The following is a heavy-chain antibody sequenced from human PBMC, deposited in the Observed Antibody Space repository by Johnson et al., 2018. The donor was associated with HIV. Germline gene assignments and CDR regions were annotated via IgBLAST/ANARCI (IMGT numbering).Heavy chain of an antibody. CDR2: ISYDGSNK. Sequence: VQLVESGGGLVQPGGSLRLSCAASGFTVNSNYMSWVRQAPGKGLEWVAVISYDGSNKYYADSVKGRFTISRDNSKNTLYLQMNSLRAEDTAVYYCARVATHAFDIWGQGTMVTVSS. CDR3: ARVATHAFDI. J-gene: IGHJ3*02. V-gene: IGHV3-30*03. D-gene: IGHD1-26*01. CDR1: GFTVNSNY.